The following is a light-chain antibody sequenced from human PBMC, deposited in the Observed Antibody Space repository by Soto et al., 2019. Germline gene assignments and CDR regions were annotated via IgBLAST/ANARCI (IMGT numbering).Light chain of an antibody. CDR1: SSNIGNNY. CDR2: ENN. Sequence: QSVLTQPPSVSAAPGQKVTISCSGSSSNIGNNYVSWYQQLPGTAPKLLIYENNKRPSGIPDRFSGSKSGTSATLGITGLQTGDEADNYCGTWDSSVSDGAVFGGVTQITVL. CDR3: GTWDSSVSDGAV. V-gene: IGLV1-51*02. J-gene: IGLJ7*01.